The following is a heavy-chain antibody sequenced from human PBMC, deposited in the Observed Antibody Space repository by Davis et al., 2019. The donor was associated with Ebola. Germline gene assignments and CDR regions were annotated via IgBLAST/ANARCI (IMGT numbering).Heavy chain of an antibody. V-gene: IGHV4-34*01. D-gene: IGHD3-9*01. J-gene: IGHJ4*02. CDR2: VNDSGST. CDR1: GFTVSSNY. CDR3: ARGRRNLIY. Sequence: ESLKISCAASGFTVSSNYMSWVRQAPGKGLEWIGEVNDSGSTNYNPSLKSRVIMSSDTSKNQFSLKLSSVTAADTAVYYCARGRRNLIYWGQGTLVTVSS.